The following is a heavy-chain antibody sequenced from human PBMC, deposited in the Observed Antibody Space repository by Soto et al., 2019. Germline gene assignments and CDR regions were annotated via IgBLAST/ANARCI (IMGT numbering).Heavy chain of an antibody. CDR3: GRDSKFGPNSHNYFEP. V-gene: IGHV3-11*06. CDR1: GFIFSDYY. D-gene: IGHD4-4*01. J-gene: IGHJ5*02. Sequence: GGSLRLSCTVSGFIFSDYYMSWIRQAPGKGLEWVSKISSSSGYTNYADSVKGRVTISRDNAKNSVYLQMNSLRADDTAVDYCGRDSKFGPNSHNYFEPWGQGTLVIVSS. CDR2: ISSSSGYT.